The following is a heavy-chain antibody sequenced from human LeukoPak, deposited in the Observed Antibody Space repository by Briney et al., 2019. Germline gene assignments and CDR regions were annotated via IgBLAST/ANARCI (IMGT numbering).Heavy chain of an antibody. V-gene: IGHV4-30-2*01. CDR3: ARDNSDDSNGLWAFDI. CDR2: IYHSGSA. D-gene: IGHD3-22*01. J-gene: IGHJ3*02. Sequence: PSETLSLTCVVSGGSISSGAYSWSWIRQPPGKGLEWIGYIYHSGSAHYNPSLKSRLTMSVDRSKNQFSLKLSSVTAADSAVYYCARDNSDDSNGLWAFDIWGQGTMVTVSS. CDR1: GGSISSGAYS.